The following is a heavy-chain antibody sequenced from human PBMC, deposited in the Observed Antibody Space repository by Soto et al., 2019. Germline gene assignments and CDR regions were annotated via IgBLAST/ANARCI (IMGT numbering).Heavy chain of an antibody. CDR2: ISSSSSTI. V-gene: IGHV3-48*01. Sequence: PGGSLRLSCAASGFTFSNYGMNWVRQAPGKGLEWVSYISSSSSTIYYADSVKGRFTISRDNAKNSLYLQMNSLRAEDTAVYYCARQTDSSGWYEGLSSAGYWGQGTLVTVSS. CDR3: ARQTDSSGWYEGLSSAGY. D-gene: IGHD6-19*01. CDR1: GFTFSNYG. J-gene: IGHJ4*02.